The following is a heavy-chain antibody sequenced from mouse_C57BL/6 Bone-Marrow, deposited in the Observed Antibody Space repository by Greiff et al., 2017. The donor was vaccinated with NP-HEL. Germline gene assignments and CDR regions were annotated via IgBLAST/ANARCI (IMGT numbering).Heavy chain of an antibody. CDR1: GYTFTEYT. D-gene: IGHD3-2*02. V-gene: IGHV1-62-2*01. CDR2: FYPGSGSI. Sequence: VQRVESGAELVKPGASVKLSCKASGYTFTEYTIHWVKQRSGQGLEWIGWFYPGSGSIKYNEKFKDKATLTADKSSSTVYMELSRLTSEDSAVYFCARHEEEGIDSSGLFDYWGQGTTLTVSS. J-gene: IGHJ2*01. CDR3: ARHEEEGIDSSGLFDY.